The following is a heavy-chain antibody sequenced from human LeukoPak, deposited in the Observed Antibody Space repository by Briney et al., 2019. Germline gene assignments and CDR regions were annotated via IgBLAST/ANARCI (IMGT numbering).Heavy chain of an antibody. D-gene: IGHD2-21*02. J-gene: IGHJ4*02. CDR2: TSAYNGNT. V-gene: IGHV1-18*01. CDR3: ARDGMAYCGGDCYPDY. CDR1: GYTFTSYG. Sequence: GASVKVSCKASGYTFTSYGISWVRQAPGQGLEWMGWTSAYNGNTNYAQKLQGRVTMTTDTSTSTAYMELRSLRSDDTAVYYCARDGMAYCGGDCYPDYWGQGTLVTVSS.